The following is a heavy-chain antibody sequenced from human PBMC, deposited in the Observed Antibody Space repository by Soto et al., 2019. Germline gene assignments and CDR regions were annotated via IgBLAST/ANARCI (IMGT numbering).Heavy chain of an antibody. Sequence: QLQLQESGPGLVKPSETLSLTCTVSGGSISSSSYYWGWIRQPPGKGLEWIGSIYYSGSTDYNPSRKRRVXXXVXACKNQFSLTLRSVTAADRAVYDCAIHTLPRDGVHAWGQGTTVTVSS. J-gene: IGHJ6*02. CDR2: IYYSGST. D-gene: IGHD4-17*01. CDR3: AIHTLPRDGVHA. V-gene: IGHV4-39*01. CDR1: GGSISSSSYY.